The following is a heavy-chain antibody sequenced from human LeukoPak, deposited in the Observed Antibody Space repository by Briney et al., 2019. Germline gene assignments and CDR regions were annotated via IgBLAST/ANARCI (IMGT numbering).Heavy chain of an antibody. D-gene: IGHD3-16*01. CDR2: IYYSGST. V-gene: IGHV4-30-4*08. J-gene: IGHJ4*02. CDR1: GGSISSGDYY. Sequence: PSETLSLTCTVSGGSISSGDYYWSWIRQPPGKGLERIGYIYYSGSTYYNPSLKSRVTISVDTSKNQFSLKLSSVTAADTAVYYCARGVMGDRNDYFDYWGQGTLVTVSS. CDR3: ARGVMGDRNDYFDY.